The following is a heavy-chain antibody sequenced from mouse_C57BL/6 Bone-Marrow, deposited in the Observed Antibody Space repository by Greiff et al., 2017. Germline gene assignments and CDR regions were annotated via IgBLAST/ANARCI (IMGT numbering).Heavy chain of an antibody. CDR3: ARSDGNYPYYAMDY. CDR2: IYPGSGNT. V-gene: IGHV1-76*01. CDR1: GYTFTDYY. Sequence: VKLVESGAELVRPGASVKLSCKASGYTFTDYYINWVKQRPGQGLEWIARIYPGSGNTYYNEKFKGKATLTAEESSSTAYMQLSSLTSEDSAVYFCARSDGNYPYYAMDYWGQGTSVTVSS. D-gene: IGHD2-1*01. J-gene: IGHJ4*01.